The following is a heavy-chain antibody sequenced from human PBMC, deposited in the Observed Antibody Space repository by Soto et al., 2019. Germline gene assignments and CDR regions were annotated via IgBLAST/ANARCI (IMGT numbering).Heavy chain of an antibody. V-gene: IGHV3-23*01. Sequence: EVQLLESGGGLVQPGGSLRLSCAASGFTFSSYAMRWVRQAPGKGLEWVSAISGSGDSTYYADSVKGRFTISSDNSKNTLYLQMNSMRGEDTAVYHCARRGSGSYYDYWGQGTLVTVSS. CDR2: ISGSGDST. CDR3: ARRGSGSYYDY. CDR1: GFTFSSYA. D-gene: IGHD1-26*01. J-gene: IGHJ4*02.